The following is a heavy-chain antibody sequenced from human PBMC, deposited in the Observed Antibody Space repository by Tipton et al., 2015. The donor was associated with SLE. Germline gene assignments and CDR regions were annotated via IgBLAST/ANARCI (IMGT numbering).Heavy chain of an antibody. J-gene: IGHJ3*02. CDR3: ARGAPITMAPDAFDI. CDR1: GGSFSGYY. CDR2: INHSGST. D-gene: IGHD3-10*01. Sequence: LRLSCAVYGGSFSGYYWSWIRQPPGKGLEWIGEINHSGSTNYNPSLKSRVTISVDTSKNLFSLKLSSVTAADTAVYYCARGAPITMAPDAFDIWGQGTMVTVSS. V-gene: IGHV4-34*01.